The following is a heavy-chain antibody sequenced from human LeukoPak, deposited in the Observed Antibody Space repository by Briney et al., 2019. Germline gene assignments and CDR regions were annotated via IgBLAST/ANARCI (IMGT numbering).Heavy chain of an antibody. J-gene: IGHJ4*02. Sequence: GGSLRLSCAASGFTFSDYYMSWIRQAPGKGLEWVSYISSSGSTIYYADSVKGRFTISRDNAKNSLYLQMNSLRAEDTAVYYCASTPQRWLPHDYWGQGTLVTVSS. CDR2: ISSSGSTI. D-gene: IGHD6-19*01. CDR3: ASTPQRWLPHDY. V-gene: IGHV3-11*01. CDR1: GFTFSDYY.